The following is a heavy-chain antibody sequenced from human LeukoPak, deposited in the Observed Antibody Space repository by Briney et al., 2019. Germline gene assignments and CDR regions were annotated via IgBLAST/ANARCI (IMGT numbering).Heavy chain of an antibody. CDR2: INPNSGGT. D-gene: IGHD3-10*01. CDR1: GYTFTGHY. J-gene: IGHJ4*02. CDR3: AREANRAFDY. V-gene: IGHV1-2*02. Sequence: ASVKVSCKASGYTFTGHYMHWVRQAPGQGLEWMGWINPNSGGTIYAQKFQGRVTMTRDTSISTAYMKLSRLRSDDTAVYYCAREANRAFDYWGQGTLVTVSS.